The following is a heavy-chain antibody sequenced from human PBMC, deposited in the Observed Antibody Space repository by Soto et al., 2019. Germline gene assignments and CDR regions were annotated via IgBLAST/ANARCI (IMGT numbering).Heavy chain of an antibody. CDR3: ARDPYDILTGYEPGTFDP. J-gene: IGHJ5*02. Sequence: GGSLRLSCAASGFTFSSYWMSWVRQAPGKGLEWVANIKQDGSEKYYVDSVKGRFTISRDNAKNSLYLQMNSLRAEDTAVYYCARDPYDILTGYEPGTFDPWGQGTLVTVSS. V-gene: IGHV3-7*01. D-gene: IGHD3-9*01. CDR2: IKQDGSEK. CDR1: GFTFSSYW.